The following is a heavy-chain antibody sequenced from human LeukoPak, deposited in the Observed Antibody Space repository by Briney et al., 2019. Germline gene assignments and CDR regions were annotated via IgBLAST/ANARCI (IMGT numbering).Heavy chain of an antibody. CDR1: GGSISSYY. D-gene: IGHD5-12*01. V-gene: IGHV4-59*01. J-gene: IGHJ6*03. CDR2: IYYSGST. CDR3: ARYSGYGSYYYYYYMDV. Sequence: PSETLSLTCTVSGGSISSYYWSWIRQPPGQGLEWIGYIYYSGSTNYNPSLKSRVTISVDTSKNQFSLKLSSVTAADTAVYYCARYSGYGSYYYYYYMDVWGKGTTVTISS.